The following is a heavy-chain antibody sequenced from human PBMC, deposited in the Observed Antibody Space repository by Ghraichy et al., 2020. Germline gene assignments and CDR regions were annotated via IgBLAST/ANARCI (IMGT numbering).Heavy chain of an antibody. CDR1: GDSISSYY. CDR2: IYYTGST. Sequence: SETLSLTCTVSGDSISSYYWSWIRQPPGKGLEWIGYIYYTGSTNYNPSLKSRVTISVDTSDNQFSLKLRSVTAADTAVYYCARLPRGYSGYDHPADAFDIWGQGTMVTVSS. D-gene: IGHD5-12*01. J-gene: IGHJ3*02. CDR3: ARLPRGYSGYDHPADAFDI. V-gene: IGHV4-59*01.